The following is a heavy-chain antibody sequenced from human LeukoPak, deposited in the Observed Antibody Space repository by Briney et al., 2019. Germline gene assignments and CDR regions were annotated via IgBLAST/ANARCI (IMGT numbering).Heavy chain of an antibody. CDR3: ARVRVEMATMSDY. J-gene: IGHJ4*02. CDR1: GYTFTSYG. V-gene: IGHV1-3*01. Sequence: ASEKVSCKASGYTFTSYGISWVRQAPGQRLEWMGWINAGNGNTKYSQKFQGRVTITRDTSASTAYMELSSLRSEDTAVYHCARVRVEMATMSDYWGQGTLVTVSS. CDR2: INAGNGNT. D-gene: IGHD5-24*01.